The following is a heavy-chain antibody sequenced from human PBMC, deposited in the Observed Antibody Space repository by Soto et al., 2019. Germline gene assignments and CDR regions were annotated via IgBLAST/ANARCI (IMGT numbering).Heavy chain of an antibody. J-gene: IGHJ4*03. D-gene: IGHD1-26*01. CDR3: AHRALYRGSYWDGGYFDA. CDR2: LYWDDDK. Sequence: QITLRQSGPTRVRPTQPLTLTCNFSGFSLSSSGVGVGWIRQPPGKAPEWLVVLYWDDDKGYSPSLKIRLTITKDTSKNQVVLTITNMDPVDTGKYYCAHRALYRGSYWDGGYFDAWGHGTPVTVSP. V-gene: IGHV2-5*02. CDR1: GFSLSSSGVG.